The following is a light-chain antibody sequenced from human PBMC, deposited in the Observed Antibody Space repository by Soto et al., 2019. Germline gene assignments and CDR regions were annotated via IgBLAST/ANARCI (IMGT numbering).Light chain of an antibody. CDR1: VSDIGGYYY. CDR3: SSYVSSSTVV. V-gene: IGLV2-14*01. Sequence: QSVLTQPASVSGSPGQSITISCTGTVSDIGGYYYVSWYQHHPGKAPQLLIYGVTNRPSGVSSRFPGSKSGNTASLTISGLQAEDEADYYCSSYVSSSTVVFGGGTKLTVL. J-gene: IGLJ3*02. CDR2: GVT.